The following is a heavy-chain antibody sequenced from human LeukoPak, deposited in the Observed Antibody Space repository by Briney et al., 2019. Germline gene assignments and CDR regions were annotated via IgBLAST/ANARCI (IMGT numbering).Heavy chain of an antibody. J-gene: IGHJ4*02. V-gene: IGHV4-34*01. Sequence: SETLSLTCAVYGGSFSGYYWSWTRQPPGKGLEWIGEINHSGSTNYNPSLKSRVTISVDTSKNQFSLKLSSVTAADTAVYYCAGVPIAVAGPYYFDYWGQGTLVTVSS. CDR2: INHSGST. D-gene: IGHD6-19*01. CDR3: AGVPIAVAGPYYFDY. CDR1: GGSFSGYY.